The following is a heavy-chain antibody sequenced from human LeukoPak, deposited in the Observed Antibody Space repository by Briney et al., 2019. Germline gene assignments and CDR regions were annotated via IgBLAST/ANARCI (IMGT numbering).Heavy chain of an antibody. CDR1: GFTFSSYS. D-gene: IGHD3-10*01. CDR3: GRAGGYYGSGVFYD. CDR2: ISYGGSDK. Sequence: GGSLRLSCAASGFTFSSYSMNWVRQAPGKGLEWVAVISYGGSDKNYADSVEGRFTISRDNAKNTLYLQMNSLRAEDTAVYYCGRAGGYYGSGVFYDWGQGTLVTVSS. V-gene: IGHV3-30*03. J-gene: IGHJ4*02.